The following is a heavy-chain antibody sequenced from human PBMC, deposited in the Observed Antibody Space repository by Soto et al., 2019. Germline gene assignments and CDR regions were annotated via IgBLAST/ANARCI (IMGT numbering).Heavy chain of an antibody. CDR3: AKATATSGGAFEI. D-gene: IGHD1-1*01. V-gene: IGHV3-23*01. Sequence: GESLKISCAVSGFICSSYDMSWVRQAPGKGLEWVSTILVGGSTHYEDSVKGRFTISRDTSKNTVYLQMNSLTAGDTAFYYCAKATATSGGAFEIYGQGTMVTVSS. CDR2: ILVGGST. J-gene: IGHJ3*02. CDR1: GFICSSYD.